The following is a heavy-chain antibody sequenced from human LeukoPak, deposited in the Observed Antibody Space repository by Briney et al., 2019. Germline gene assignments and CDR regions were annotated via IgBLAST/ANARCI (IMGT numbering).Heavy chain of an antibody. CDR1: GFTFSSYA. D-gene: IGHD5-12*01. CDR3: AKDHRGPAVSINFDY. J-gene: IGHJ4*02. Sequence: GGSLRPSCAASGFTFSSYAMSWVRQAPGKGLEWVSAISGSGGSTYYADSVKGRFTISRDNSKNTLYLQMNSLRAEDTAVYYCAKDHRGPAVSINFDYWGQGTLVTVSS. CDR2: ISGSGGST. V-gene: IGHV3-23*01.